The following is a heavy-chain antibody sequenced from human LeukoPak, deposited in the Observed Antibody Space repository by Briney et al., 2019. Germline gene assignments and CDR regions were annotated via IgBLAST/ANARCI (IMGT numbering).Heavy chain of an antibody. CDR2: IIPIFGTA. D-gene: IGHD3-22*01. V-gene: IGHV1-69*05. CDR3: ARAYNAYYYDSSGYYYDY. Sequence: SVKVSCKASGGTFSGYAISWVRQAPGQGLEWMGRIIPIFGTANYAQKFQGRVTITTDESTSTAYMELSSLRSEDTAVYYCARAYNAYYYDSSGYYYDYWGQGTLVTVSS. CDR1: GGTFSGYA. J-gene: IGHJ4*02.